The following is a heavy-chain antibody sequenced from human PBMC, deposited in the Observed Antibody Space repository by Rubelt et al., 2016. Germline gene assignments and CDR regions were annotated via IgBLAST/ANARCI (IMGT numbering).Heavy chain of an antibody. V-gene: IGHV3-23*01. Sequence: RQAPGKGLEWVSAISGSGGSTYYADSVKGRFTISRDNSKNTLYLQMNSLRAEDTAVYYCASAVAGHFDYWGQGTLVTVSS. J-gene: IGHJ4*02. CDR3: ASAVAGHFDY. CDR2: ISGSGGST. D-gene: IGHD6-19*01.